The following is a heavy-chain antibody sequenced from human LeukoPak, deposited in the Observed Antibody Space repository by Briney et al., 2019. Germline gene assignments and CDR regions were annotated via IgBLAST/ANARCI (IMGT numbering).Heavy chain of an antibody. CDR1: GGSFSGYY. CDR3: ARSLRTSWSSRADWFYP. Sequence: PSETLSLTCAVYGGSFSGYYWSWIRQPPGKGLEWIGEINHSGSTNYNPSLKSRVTISVDTPKNQFSLKLSSVTAADTAVYHCARSLRTSWSSRADWFYPCGQGTLVTVSS. J-gene: IGHJ5*02. V-gene: IGHV4-34*01. D-gene: IGHD2-2*01. CDR2: INHSGST.